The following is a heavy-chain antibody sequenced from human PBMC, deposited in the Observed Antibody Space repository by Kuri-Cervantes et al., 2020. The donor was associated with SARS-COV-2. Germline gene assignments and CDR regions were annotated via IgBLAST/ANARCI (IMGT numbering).Heavy chain of an antibody. CDR3: AKALPGVTIFGVVIMSEGENYYYGMDV. CDR2: ISHDGKNK. D-gene: IGHD3-3*01. J-gene: IGHJ6*02. V-gene: IGHV3-30*18. Sequence: GGSLRLSCAASGFNFSRADMHWVRQAPGKGLEWVAVISHDGKNKKCIASGKGRFTISRGNSQNTLCLHMKSLRAEDTAVYYCAKALPGVTIFGVVIMSEGENYYYGMDVWGQGTTVTVSS. CDR1: GFNFSRAD.